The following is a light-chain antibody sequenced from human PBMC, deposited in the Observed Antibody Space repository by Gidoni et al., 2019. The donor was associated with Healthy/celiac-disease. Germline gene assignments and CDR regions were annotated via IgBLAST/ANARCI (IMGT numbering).Light chain of an antibody. CDR2: AAS. CDR3: QQLNSYPLFT. V-gene: IGKV1-9*01. J-gene: IGKJ3*01. CDR1: QGISSY. Sequence: IQLTQSPSSLSASVGDRVTITCRASQGISSYLAWYQQKPGKAPKLLIYAASTLQSGVPARFSSSGSGTDFTLTISSLQPEDVATYYCQQLNSYPLFTFGPGTKVEIK.